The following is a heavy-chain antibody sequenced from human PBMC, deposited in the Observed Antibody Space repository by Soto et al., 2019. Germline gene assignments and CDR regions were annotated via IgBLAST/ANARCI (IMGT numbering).Heavy chain of an antibody. Sequence: PSETLSLTCNVSGDSISNSYWSLIRQPPGKGLEWIAYIYYSGTTNYNPSLESRVTISMDTSKNQFSLRLTSVTAADTAVYYCAKSVVHQWLVHDAFDIWGQGTFVTVS. J-gene: IGHJ3*02. D-gene: IGHD6-19*01. V-gene: IGHV4-59*03. CDR3: AKSVVHQWLVHDAFDI. CDR1: GDSISNSY. CDR2: IYYSGTT.